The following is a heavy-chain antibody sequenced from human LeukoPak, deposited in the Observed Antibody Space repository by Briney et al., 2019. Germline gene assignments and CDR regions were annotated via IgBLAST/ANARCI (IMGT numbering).Heavy chain of an antibody. V-gene: IGHV3-33*01. Sequence: GGSLRLSCAASGFTFSSYGMHWVRQAPGKGLEWVAVIWYDGSNKYYADSVKGRFTISRDNSKNTLYLQVSSLRAEDTAVYYCAREIPGIAVAGTVSNFDYWGQGTLVTVSS. CDR1: GFTFSSYG. J-gene: IGHJ4*02. D-gene: IGHD6-19*01. CDR2: IWYDGSNK. CDR3: AREIPGIAVAGTVSNFDY.